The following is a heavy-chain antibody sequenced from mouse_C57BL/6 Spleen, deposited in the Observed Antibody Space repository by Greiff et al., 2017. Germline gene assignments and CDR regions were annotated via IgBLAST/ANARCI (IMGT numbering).Heavy chain of an antibody. Sequence: EVKLVESEGGLVQPGSSMKLSCTASGFTFSDYYMAWVRQVPEKGLEWVANINYDGSSTYYLDSLKSRFIISRDNAKNILYLQMSSLKSEDTATYYCARDSGGYYGMDYWGQGTSVTVSS. CDR2: INYDGSST. CDR1: GFTFSDYY. V-gene: IGHV5-16*01. D-gene: IGHD3-1*01. J-gene: IGHJ4*01. CDR3: ARDSGGYYGMDY.